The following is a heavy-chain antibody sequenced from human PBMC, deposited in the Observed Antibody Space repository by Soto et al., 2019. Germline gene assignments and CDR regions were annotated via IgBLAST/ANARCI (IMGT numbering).Heavy chain of an antibody. CDR3: ARGRSRYYYYYMDV. J-gene: IGHJ6*03. V-gene: IGHV1-8*01. CDR1: GYTFTSYD. CDR2: MNPNSGNT. Sequence: ASVKVSCKASGYTFTSYDINRVRQATGQGLEWMGWMNPNSGNTGYAQKFQGRVTMTRNTSISTAYMELSSLRSEDTAVYYCARGRSRYYYYYMDVWGKGTTVTVSS.